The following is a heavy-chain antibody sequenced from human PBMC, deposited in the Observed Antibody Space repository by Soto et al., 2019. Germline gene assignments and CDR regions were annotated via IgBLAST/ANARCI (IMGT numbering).Heavy chain of an antibody. CDR2: IYYAGTT. J-gene: IGHJ5*02. D-gene: IGHD3-16*01. Sequence: SETLSLTCAVSGGSISPYYWSWIRQPPGKGLEWVGYIYYAGTTSYNPSLKSRVTISLETSKSQFSLKLSSVTAADTAVYYCARHHYGYNWFDPWGQGTLVTVSS. CDR1: GGSISPYY. CDR3: ARHHYGYNWFDP. V-gene: IGHV4-59*08.